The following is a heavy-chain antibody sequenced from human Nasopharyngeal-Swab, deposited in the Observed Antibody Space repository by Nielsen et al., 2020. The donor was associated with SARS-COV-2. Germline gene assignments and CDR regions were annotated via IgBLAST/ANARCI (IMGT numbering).Heavy chain of an antibody. CDR1: GYTFTSYD. Sequence: ASVKVSCKASGYTFTSYDINWVRQATGQGLEWMGWMNPNSGNTGYAQKFQGRVTMTRNTSISTAYMELSSLRSEDTAVYYWARVLPVLQLIFGSGYYTSHYYYGMDVWGQGTTVTVSS. CDR3: ARVLPVLQLIFGSGYYTSHYYYGMDV. D-gene: IGHD3-3*01. CDR2: MNPNSGNT. V-gene: IGHV1-8*01. J-gene: IGHJ6*02.